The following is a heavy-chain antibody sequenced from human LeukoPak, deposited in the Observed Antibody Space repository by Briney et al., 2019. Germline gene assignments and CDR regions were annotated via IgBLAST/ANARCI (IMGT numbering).Heavy chain of an antibody. CDR3: VRHDGRGGATMGAFDS. D-gene: IGHD5-12*01. J-gene: IGHJ5*01. V-gene: IGHV4-39*01. CDR1: AASFISSSHH. CDR2: VYYGRTT. Sequence: ASETLSLTCTVSAASFISSSHHWGWIRQSPGKGLEWIVTVYYGRTTYYNPSLDGRVTISLDTSANHFSLQLNSVTAADTAVYYCVRHDGRGGATMGAFDSWGQGSLVTVSS.